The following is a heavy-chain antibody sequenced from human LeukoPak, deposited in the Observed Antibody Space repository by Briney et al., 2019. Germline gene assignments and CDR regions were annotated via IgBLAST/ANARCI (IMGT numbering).Heavy chain of an antibody. J-gene: IGHJ4*02. Sequence: SQTLSLTFAISGDSVSINNAAYNWIRQSPSRGLEWLGRTYYRSKWYNDYGVSVKSRISVNPDTSKNQFSLQLNSVTPDDTAVYYCAREILAADGTWAYFDCWGQGTLVTVSS. V-gene: IGHV6-1*01. CDR1: GDSVSINNAA. CDR3: AREILAADGTWAYFDC. CDR2: TYYRSKWYN. D-gene: IGHD6-13*01.